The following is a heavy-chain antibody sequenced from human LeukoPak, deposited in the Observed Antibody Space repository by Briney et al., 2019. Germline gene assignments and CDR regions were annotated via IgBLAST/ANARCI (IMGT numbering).Heavy chain of an antibody. D-gene: IGHD3-22*01. V-gene: IGHV3-21*01. CDR2: ISSSSNYI. Sequence: GGSLRLSCVASGFTFSTYSMNWVRQAPGKGLEWVSSISSSSNYIYYADSVKGRFTISRDNAKSSLYLQMNSLRAADTAVYYCAQNFYDSSGLYFDYWGQGTLVTVSS. CDR1: GFTFSTYS. J-gene: IGHJ4*02. CDR3: AQNFYDSSGLYFDY.